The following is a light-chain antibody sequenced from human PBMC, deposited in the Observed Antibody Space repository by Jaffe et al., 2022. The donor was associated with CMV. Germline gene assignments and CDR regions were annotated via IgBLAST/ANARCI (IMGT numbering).Light chain of an antibody. Sequence: EIVMTQSPATLSVSPGEGATLSCRASESINSNLAWFQQKPGQAPRLLIYGASTRATGIPARFSGSGSGTEFTLTISSLQSEDFAVYYCQQYIRWWTFGHGTKVEIK. CDR3: QQYIRWWT. CDR2: GAS. V-gene: IGKV3-15*01. J-gene: IGKJ1*01. CDR1: ESINSN.